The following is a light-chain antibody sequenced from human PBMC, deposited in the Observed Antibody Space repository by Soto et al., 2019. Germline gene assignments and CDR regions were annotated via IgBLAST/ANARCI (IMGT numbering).Light chain of an antibody. J-gene: IGKJ1*01. CDR1: QSLVHSDGNTY. CDR3: MQATQFRT. V-gene: IGKV2-24*01. CDR2: QIS. Sequence: DIVMTQTPLSSPVTLGQPASISCRSSQSLVHSDGNTYLSWLHQRPGQPPRLLIYQISNRFSGVPDRFRGSGAGTDFTLKISRVEAEDVWVYYCMQATQFRTFGQGTKVEIK.